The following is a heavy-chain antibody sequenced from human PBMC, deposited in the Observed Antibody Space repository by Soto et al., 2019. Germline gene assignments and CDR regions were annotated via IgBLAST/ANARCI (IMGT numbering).Heavy chain of an antibody. Sequence: HPGGSLRLSCAASGFTFSSYAMHWVRQAPGKGLEWVAVISYDGSNKYYADSVKGRFTISRDNSKNTLYLQMNSLRAEDTAVYYCARERLSDYVWGSYRYYRSTDPDAFDIWGQGTMVTVSS. CDR1: GFTFSSYA. CDR2: ISYDGSNK. D-gene: IGHD3-16*02. V-gene: IGHV3-30-3*01. J-gene: IGHJ3*02. CDR3: ARERLSDYVWGSYRYYRSTDPDAFDI.